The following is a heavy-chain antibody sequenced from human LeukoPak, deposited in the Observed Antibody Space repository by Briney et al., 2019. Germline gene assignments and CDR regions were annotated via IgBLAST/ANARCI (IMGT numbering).Heavy chain of an antibody. Sequence: GSLRLSCTASGFTFGDYAMSWFRQAPGKGLEWVGFIRSKAYGGTTEYAASVKGRFTISRDDSKSIAYLQMNSLRTEDTAVYYCTRVSGVYDFWSGYYDYWGQGTLVTVSS. CDR2: IRSKAYGGTT. CDR3: TRVSGVYDFWSGYYDY. CDR1: GFTFGDYA. J-gene: IGHJ4*02. V-gene: IGHV3-49*03. D-gene: IGHD3-3*01.